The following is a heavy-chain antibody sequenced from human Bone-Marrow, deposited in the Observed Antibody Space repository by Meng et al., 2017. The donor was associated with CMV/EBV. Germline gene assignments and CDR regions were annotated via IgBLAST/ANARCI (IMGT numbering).Heavy chain of an antibody. J-gene: IGHJ6*02. CDR3: AAEVLPGIAAAGTPTYYYYYGMDV. Sequence: ASVKVSCKASGYTFTSYGISWVRQAPGQGLEWMGWISAYNGNTNYAQKLQGRVTMTTDTSTSTAYMELRSLRSDDTAVYYCAAEVLPGIAAAGTPTYYYYYGMDVWGQGTTVTVSS. CDR1: GYTFTSYG. D-gene: IGHD6-13*01. CDR2: ISAYNGNT. V-gene: IGHV1-18*01.